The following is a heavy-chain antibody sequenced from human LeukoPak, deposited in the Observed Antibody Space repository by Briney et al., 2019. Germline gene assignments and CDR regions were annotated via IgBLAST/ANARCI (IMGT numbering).Heavy chain of an antibody. V-gene: IGHV3-48*04. Sequence: GGSLRLSCAGSGFMFGNHGLIWVRQAPGKGLDWLSFIGPSGVTRLYANSVKGRFTISRDNAENSVFLQMNSLRVEDTAVYYCARVSPMTDGAFDLWGQGVMVTVSS. CDR2: IGPSGVTR. CDR3: ARVSPMTDGAFDL. J-gene: IGHJ3*01. CDR1: GFMFGNHG. D-gene: IGHD2-21*02.